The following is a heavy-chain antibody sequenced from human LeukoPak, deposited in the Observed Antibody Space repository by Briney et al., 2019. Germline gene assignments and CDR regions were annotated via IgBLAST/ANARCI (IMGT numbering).Heavy chain of an antibody. CDR3: ARASWISSPDAVL. D-gene: IGHD2-2*03. J-gene: IGHJ4*02. CDR2: LRGDGDT. Sequence: GGSLRLSCEASGFIFSNYAMSWVRQAPARGLECVSSLRGDGDTFYADFVMGGFSLSRYASTNTVHLHLNNLTVDDTAEYYCARASWISSPDAVLWGQGTPVTVSS. V-gene: IGHV3-23*01. CDR1: GFIFSNYA.